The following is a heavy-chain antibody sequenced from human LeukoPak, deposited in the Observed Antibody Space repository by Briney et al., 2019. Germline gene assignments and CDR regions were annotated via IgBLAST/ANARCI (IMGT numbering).Heavy chain of an antibody. D-gene: IGHD3-3*01. Sequence: SETLSLTCAVYGGSFSGYYWSWIRQPPGKGLEWIGEINHSGSTYYNPSLKSRVTISVDTSKNQFSLKLSSVTAADTAVYYCARIFRHGVVIIEAFQHWGQGTLVTVSS. CDR3: ARIFRHGVVIIEAFQH. CDR1: GGSFSGYY. J-gene: IGHJ1*01. V-gene: IGHV4-34*01. CDR2: INHSGST.